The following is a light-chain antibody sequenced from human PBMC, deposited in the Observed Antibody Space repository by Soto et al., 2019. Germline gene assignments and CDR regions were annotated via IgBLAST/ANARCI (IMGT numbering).Light chain of an antibody. Sequence: AIRMTQSPSSFSASTGDRVTITCRASQGISSYLAWYQQKPGKAPKLLIYAASTLQSGVPSRFSGSGSGTDFTLTISCLQSEDFATYYCQQTDTIPRTFGQGTKVDIK. CDR1: QGISSY. J-gene: IGKJ1*01. CDR2: AAS. CDR3: QQTDTIPRT. V-gene: IGKV1-8*01.